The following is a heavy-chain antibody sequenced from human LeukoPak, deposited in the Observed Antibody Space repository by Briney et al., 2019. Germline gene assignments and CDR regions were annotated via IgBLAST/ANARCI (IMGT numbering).Heavy chain of an antibody. CDR1: GYTFTGYY. CDR2: INTNTGNP. Sequence: GASVKVSCKASGYTFTGYYMHWVRQAPGQGLEWMGWINTNTGNPTYAQGFTGRFVFSLDTSVSTAYLQVSSLKAEDTAVYYCARMGSRGWSQRKIYYFDYWGQGTLVTVSS. CDR3: ARMGSRGWSQRKIYYFDY. J-gene: IGHJ4*02. V-gene: IGHV7-4-1*02. D-gene: IGHD6-19*01.